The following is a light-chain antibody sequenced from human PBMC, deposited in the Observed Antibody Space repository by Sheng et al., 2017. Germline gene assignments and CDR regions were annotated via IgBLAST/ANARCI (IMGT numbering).Light chain of an antibody. CDR1: SSDIGAYNY. Sequence: QSALAQPASVSGSPGQSITISCTGTSSDIGAYNYVSWYQQHPGKAPKLVLSEVYNRPSGVSDRFFGSKSGNTASLTISDLQTEDEAVYHCSSYTRSSTVIFGGGTKVTVL. CDR3: SSYTRSSTVI. CDR2: EVY. J-gene: IGLJ2*01. V-gene: IGLV2-14*01.